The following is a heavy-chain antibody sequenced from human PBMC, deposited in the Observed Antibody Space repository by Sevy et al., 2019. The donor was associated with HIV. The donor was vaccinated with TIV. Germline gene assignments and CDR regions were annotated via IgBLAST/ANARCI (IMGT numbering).Heavy chain of an antibody. V-gene: IGHV1-69*13. J-gene: IGHJ4*02. Sequence: ASVKVSCKASGGTFSSYAISWVRQAPGQGLEWMGGIIPIFGTANYAQKFQGRVTITADESTSTAYMELSSLRAEDTAVYYCASRGGHSDFDYWGQGTLVTVSS. CDR3: ASRGGHSDFDY. CDR2: IIPIFGTA. CDR1: GGTFSSYA. D-gene: IGHD3-16*01.